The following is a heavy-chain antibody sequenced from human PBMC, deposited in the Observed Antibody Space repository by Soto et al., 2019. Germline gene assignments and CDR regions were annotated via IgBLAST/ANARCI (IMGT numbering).Heavy chain of an antibody. CDR2: ISGSGGST. J-gene: IGHJ4*02. D-gene: IGHD3-22*01. V-gene: IGHV3-23*01. Sequence: GGSLRLSCAASGFTFSSYAMSWVRQAPGKGLEWVSAISGSGGSTYYADSVKGRLTISRDNSKNTLYLQMNSLRAEDTAVYYCAKAPAWLSGWGHFDYWGQGTLVTVSS. CDR1: GFTFSSYA. CDR3: AKAPAWLSGWGHFDY.